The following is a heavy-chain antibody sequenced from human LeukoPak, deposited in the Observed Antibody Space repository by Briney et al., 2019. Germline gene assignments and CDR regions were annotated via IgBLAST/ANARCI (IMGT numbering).Heavy chain of an antibody. D-gene: IGHD2-15*01. V-gene: IGHV1-3*01. CDR2: INPGNGDT. CDR1: GYTFTNYA. Sequence: GASVYVSCKGSGYTFTNYAVHWVRQAPGQRLEWLGWINPGNGDTKYSQNFQGRVTVTSDTSAATAYVELNSLTSEDTAVYYCARERWHCRVNCYSVYYYALDVWGQGTTVTVSS. CDR3: ARERWHCRVNCYSVYYYALDV. J-gene: IGHJ6*02.